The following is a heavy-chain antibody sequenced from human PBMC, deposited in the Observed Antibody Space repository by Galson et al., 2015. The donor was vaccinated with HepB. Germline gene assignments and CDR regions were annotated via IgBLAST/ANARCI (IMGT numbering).Heavy chain of an antibody. V-gene: IGHV3-23*01. CDR1: GFTFTRYA. D-gene: IGHD2-21*02. Sequence: SLRLSCAASGFTFTRYAMTWVRQAPGKGLEWVSSITSSGGNTYYTDSVKGRFTISRDNSNNTLFLQWNSLRAEDTAVYYCAKGGVMVATNPYHFHYWGQGTLVTVSS. CDR3: AKGGVMVATNPYHFHY. CDR2: ITSSGGNT. J-gene: IGHJ4*02.